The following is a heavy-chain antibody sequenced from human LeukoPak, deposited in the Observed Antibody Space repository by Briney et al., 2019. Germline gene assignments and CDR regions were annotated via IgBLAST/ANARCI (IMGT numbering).Heavy chain of an antibody. CDR2: MGGSGTSI. Sequence: GGSLRLSCETSGFTFRTYAMNWVRQAPGKGLEWVSSMGGSGTSIYYADSVMGRFTISRDNAKNSLYLQMNSLRVDDTAAYYCARDAYGDYYFDYWGQGTLVTVSS. CDR3: ARDAYGDYYFDY. V-gene: IGHV3-21*01. J-gene: IGHJ4*02. D-gene: IGHD4-17*01. CDR1: GFTFRTYA.